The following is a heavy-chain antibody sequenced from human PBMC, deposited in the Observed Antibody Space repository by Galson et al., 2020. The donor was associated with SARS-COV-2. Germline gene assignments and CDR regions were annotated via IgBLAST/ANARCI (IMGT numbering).Heavy chain of an antibody. CDR2: ISAYNGNT. J-gene: IGHJ4*02. CDR1: GYRFTSYG. V-gene: IGHV1-18*01. D-gene: IGHD3-10*01. CDR3: ARSGDDYGSGSFSY. Sequence: ASVKVSCKTSGYRFTSYGISWVRQAPGQGLEWMGWISAYNGNTNYAQKFQGRVTLTTETSTSTAYMDLRSLRSDDTAVYYCARSGDDYGSGSFSYWGQGTLVTVFS.